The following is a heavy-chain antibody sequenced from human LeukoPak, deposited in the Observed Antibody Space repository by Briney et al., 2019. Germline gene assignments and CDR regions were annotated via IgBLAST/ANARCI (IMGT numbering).Heavy chain of an antibody. CDR1: GYTFTGYY. D-gene: IGHD2-2*02. CDR2: INPNSGGT. Sequence: ASVKVSCKASGYTFTGYYMHWVRQAPGQGLEWMGWINPNSGGTNYAQKFQGRVTMTRDTSISTAYMELSRLRSDDTAVYYCARGYIVVVPAAIVRGIDPWGQGTLVTVSS. CDR3: ARGYIVVVPAAIVRGIDP. J-gene: IGHJ5*02. V-gene: IGHV1-2*02.